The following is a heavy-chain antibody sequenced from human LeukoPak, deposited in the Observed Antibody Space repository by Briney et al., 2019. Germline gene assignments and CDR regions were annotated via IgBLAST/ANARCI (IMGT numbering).Heavy chain of an antibody. CDR3: AKSRRHIVVVTALDAFDI. D-gene: IGHD2-21*02. Sequence: PGGSLRLSCEASGFTFSTYAMSWVRQAPGKGLEWVSAISGSGGSTYHADSVKGRFTISRDNSKNTLYLQMNSLRAEDTAVYYRAKSRRHIVVVTALDAFDIWGQGTMVTVSS. J-gene: IGHJ3*02. V-gene: IGHV3-23*01. CDR1: GFTFSTYA. CDR2: ISGSGGST.